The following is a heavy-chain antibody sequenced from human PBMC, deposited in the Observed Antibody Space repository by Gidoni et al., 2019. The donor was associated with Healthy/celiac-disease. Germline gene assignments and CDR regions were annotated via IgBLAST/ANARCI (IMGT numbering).Heavy chain of an antibody. CDR3: ARGSRRLLWFGETRNWFDP. D-gene: IGHD3-10*01. CDR2: INHSGST. J-gene: IGHJ5*02. CDR1: GGSFSGYY. Sequence: QVQLQPWGAGLLKPSETLSLTCAVYGGSFSGYYWSWIRQPPGKGLEWIGEINHSGSTNYNPSLKSRVTISVDTSKNQFSLKLSSVTAADTAVYYCARGSRRLLWFGETRNWFDPWGQGTLVTVSS. V-gene: IGHV4-34*01.